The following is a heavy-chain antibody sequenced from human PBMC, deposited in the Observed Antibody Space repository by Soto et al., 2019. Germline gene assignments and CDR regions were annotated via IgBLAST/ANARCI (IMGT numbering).Heavy chain of an antibody. V-gene: IGHV3-21*01. CDR3: ARNGDCEGETCYYRPWMFDS. CDR2: ISSSSNYI. D-gene: IGHD2-21*01. CDR1: GFTFSGYT. Sequence: GGSLRLSCAASGFTFSGYTMNWVRQTPGKGLEWVSSISSSSNYIYYVDSVKGRFTISRDNAKNLLHLQMNSLRAEDTAVYYCARNGDCEGETCYYRPWMFDSWGQGALVTVSS. J-gene: IGHJ4*02.